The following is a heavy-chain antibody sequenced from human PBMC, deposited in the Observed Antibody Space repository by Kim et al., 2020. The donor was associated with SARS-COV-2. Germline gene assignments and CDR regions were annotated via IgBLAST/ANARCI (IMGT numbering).Heavy chain of an antibody. CDR2: IYYSGNT. Sequence: SETLSLTCTVSGDSISSNSYNWGWIRQPPGKGLEWIGTIYYSGNTYYNPSLKSRVTISVDTSKNQFSLKLSSVTAADTAVYYCAGDMTTVTTFRCRDYYYHYNLDVWGQGTTVTVSS. J-gene: IGHJ6*02. V-gene: IGHV4-39*07. CDR3: AGDMTTVTTFRCRDYYYHYNLDV. CDR1: GDSISSNSYN. D-gene: IGHD4-17*01.